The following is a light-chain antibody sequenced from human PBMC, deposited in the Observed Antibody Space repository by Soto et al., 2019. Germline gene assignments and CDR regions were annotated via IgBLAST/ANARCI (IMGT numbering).Light chain of an antibody. J-gene: IGLJ1*01. V-gene: IGLV2-14*01. CDR1: SSDVGGYNY. Sequence: QSVLTQPASVSGSPGQSITISCTGTSSDVGGYNYVSWYQQHPGKAPKLMIYEVSNRPSGVSNRFSGSKSGNTASLTISGLQAEDEADYYCAAWDDSLSAFYVFGTGTKVTVL. CDR3: AAWDDSLSAFYV. CDR2: EVS.